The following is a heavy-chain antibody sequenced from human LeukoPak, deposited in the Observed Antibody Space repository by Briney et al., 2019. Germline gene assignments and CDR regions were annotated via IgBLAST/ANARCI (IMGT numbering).Heavy chain of an antibody. CDR3: AKVEWLRLKSGFDY. CDR1: GFTFSSYA. J-gene: IGHJ4*02. Sequence: GGSLRLSCAASGFTFSSYAMSWVRQAPGKGLEWVSAISGSGGSTYYADSVKGRFTISRDNSKNTLYLQVNSPRPEDTAVYYCAKVEWLRLKSGFDYWGQGTLVTVSS. CDR2: ISGSGGST. D-gene: IGHD5-12*01. V-gene: IGHV3-23*01.